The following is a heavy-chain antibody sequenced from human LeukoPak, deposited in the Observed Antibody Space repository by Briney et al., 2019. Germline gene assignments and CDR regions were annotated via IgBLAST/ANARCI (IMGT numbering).Heavy chain of an antibody. CDR2: LGSGSGGTT. V-gene: IGHV3-23*01. Sequence: GGSLRLSCAASGFTFSSYAMRWVRQAPGKGLEWVSALGSGSGGTTIYADSVKGRFTVSRDNSKNTLYLQMNSLRAEDTALYYCAKDFLDYHYDISGWDYWGQGTLVTVSS. J-gene: IGHJ4*02. D-gene: IGHD3-22*01. CDR3: AKDFLDYHYDISGWDY. CDR1: GFTFSSYA.